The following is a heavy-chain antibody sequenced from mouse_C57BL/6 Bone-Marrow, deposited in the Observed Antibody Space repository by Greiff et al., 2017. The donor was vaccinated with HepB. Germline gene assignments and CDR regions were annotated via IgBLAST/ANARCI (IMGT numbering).Heavy chain of an antibody. CDR3: ARGYYYDYDHYYAMDY. V-gene: IGHV15-2*01. J-gene: IGHJ4*01. D-gene: IGHD2-4*01. CDR2: ILPSIGRT. CDR1: DSEVFPIAY. Sequence: QVQLQQSGSELRSPGSSVKLSCKDFDSEVFPIAYMSWVRQKPGHGFEWIGGILPSIGRTIYGEKFEDKATLDADTLSNTAYLELNSLTSEDSAIYYCARGYYYDYDHYYAMDYWGQGTSVTVSS.